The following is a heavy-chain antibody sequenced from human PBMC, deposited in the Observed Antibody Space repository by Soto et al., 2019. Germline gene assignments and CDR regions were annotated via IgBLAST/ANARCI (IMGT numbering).Heavy chain of an antibody. Sequence: SETLSLTCTVSGGSISSYYWSWIRQPPGKGLEWIGYIYYSGSTNYNPSLKSRVTISVDTSKNQFSLKLSSVTAADTAVYYCARDHSSSWEGNCSAPWGRGTLVTVPS. CDR2: IYYSGST. CDR3: ARDHSSSWEGNCSAP. D-gene: IGHD6-6*01. V-gene: IGHV4-59*01. J-gene: IGHJ5*02. CDR1: GGSISSYY.